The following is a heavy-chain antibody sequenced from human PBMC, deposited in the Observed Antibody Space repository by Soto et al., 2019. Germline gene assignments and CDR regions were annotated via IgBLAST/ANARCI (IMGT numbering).Heavy chain of an antibody. D-gene: IGHD5-12*01. V-gene: IGHV4-34*01. CDR1: GGSCSGHY. Sequence: SETLSLTCAVYGGSCSGHYWRWIRQHPGKGLEWIGEINHSGSTNYNPSLKSRVTISVDTSKNQFSLKLSSVTAADTAVYYCAREGDRATIQGSYDAFDIWGQGTMVTVSS. J-gene: IGHJ3*02. CDR3: AREGDRATIQGSYDAFDI. CDR2: INHSGST.